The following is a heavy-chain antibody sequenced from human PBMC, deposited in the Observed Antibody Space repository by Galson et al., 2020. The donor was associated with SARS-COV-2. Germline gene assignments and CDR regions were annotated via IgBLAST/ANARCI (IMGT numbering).Heavy chain of an antibody. Sequence: ASVKVSCKASGYTFTGYYMHWVRQAPGQGLEWMGWINPNSGGTNYAQKFQGRVTMTRDTSISTAYMELSRLRSDDTAVYYCAREKNYYGSGSYYNAGYYYGMDVWGQGTTVTVSS. D-gene: IGHD3-10*01. V-gene: IGHV1-2*02. CDR3: AREKNYYGSGSYYNAGYYYGMDV. CDR1: GYTFTGYY. J-gene: IGHJ6*02. CDR2: INPNSGGT.